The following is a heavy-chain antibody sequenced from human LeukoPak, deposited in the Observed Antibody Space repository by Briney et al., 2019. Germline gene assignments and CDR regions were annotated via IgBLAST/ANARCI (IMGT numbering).Heavy chain of an antibody. Sequence: SETLSLTCIVSGGSISRYYWSWIRQPPGKGLEWIGHIYYTGIIDYNSSLKSRVTISVDTSRNQFSLRLSSVTASDTAVYYCAGGDTTLPTGSYLDYWGQGPLVTVSS. CDR3: AGGDTTLPTGSYLDY. J-gene: IGHJ4*02. CDR2: IYYTGII. V-gene: IGHV4-59*01. CDR1: GGSISRYY. D-gene: IGHD1-1*01.